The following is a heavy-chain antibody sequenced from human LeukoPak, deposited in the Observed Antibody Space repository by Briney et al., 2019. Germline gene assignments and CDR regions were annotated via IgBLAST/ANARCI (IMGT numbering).Heavy chain of an antibody. Sequence: GGSLRLSCAASGFTFSSYEMNWVRQAPGKGLEWVSYISSSGSTIYYADSVKGRFTISRDNAKNSLYLQMNSLSAEDTAVYYCARDPGGRDYYYGMDVWGQGTTVTVSS. J-gene: IGHJ6*02. V-gene: IGHV3-48*03. CDR2: ISSSGSTI. CDR3: ARDPGGRDYYYGMDV. CDR1: GFTFSSYE. D-gene: IGHD2-15*01.